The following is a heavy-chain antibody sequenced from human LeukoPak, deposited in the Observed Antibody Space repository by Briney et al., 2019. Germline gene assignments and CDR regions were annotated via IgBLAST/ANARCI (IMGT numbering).Heavy chain of an antibody. J-gene: IGHJ3*02. D-gene: IGHD4-17*01. CDR1: GFTFSSYS. V-gene: IGHV3-21*01. CDR3: ARYYGDLDAFDI. CDR2: ISSSSSYI. Sequence: GGSLRLSCAASGFTFSSYSMNWVHQAPGKGLEWVSSISSSSSYIYYADSVKGRFTISRDNAKNSLYLQMNSLRAEDTAVYYCARYYGDLDAFDIWGQGTMVTVSS.